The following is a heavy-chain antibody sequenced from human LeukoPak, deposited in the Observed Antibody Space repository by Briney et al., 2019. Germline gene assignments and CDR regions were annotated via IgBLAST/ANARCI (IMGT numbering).Heavy chain of an antibody. D-gene: IGHD6-13*01. V-gene: IGHV3-48*04. CDR3: ARLKVGISKSAAGTDYYYYGMDV. Sequence: GGSLRLSCAASGFIFNKYAMSWVRRAPARGLEWVSYISSSGSTIYYADSVKGRFTISRDNAKNSLYLQMNSLRAEDTAVYYCARLKVGISKSAAGTDYYYYGMDVWGQGTTVTVSS. J-gene: IGHJ6*02. CDR1: GFIFNKYA. CDR2: ISSSGSTI.